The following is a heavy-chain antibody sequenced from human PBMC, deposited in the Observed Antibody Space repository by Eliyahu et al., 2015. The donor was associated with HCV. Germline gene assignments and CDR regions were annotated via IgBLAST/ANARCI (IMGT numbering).Heavy chain of an antibody. J-gene: IGHJ6*02. CDR3: ARHIRTGYCSSTSCYTGGFYYYYGMDV. D-gene: IGHD2-2*02. Sequence: EVQLVQSGAEVKKPGESLRISCKGSGYSFTSYWXSWVRQLPGKGLEWMGRIDPSDSYTNXSPSFQGHVTISADKSISTAYLQWSSLKASDTAMYYCARHIRTGYCSSTSCYTGGFYYYYGMDVWGQGTTVTVSS. CDR1: GYSFTSYW. CDR2: IDPSDSYT. V-gene: IGHV5-10-1*03.